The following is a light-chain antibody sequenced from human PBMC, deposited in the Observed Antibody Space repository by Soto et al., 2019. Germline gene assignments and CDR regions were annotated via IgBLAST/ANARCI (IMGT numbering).Light chain of an antibody. J-gene: IGKJ1*01. Sequence: DIQMTQSPSTLSASVGDRVTITCRASQSFTSWLAWYQQKPGNAPKLLIYDASTLGSGDPSRFSGSGSGTEFTLTISSLQPDDFGTYYCQQYDSYSPSFGQGTKVEIK. CDR3: QQYDSYSPS. CDR1: QSFTSW. V-gene: IGKV1-5*01. CDR2: DAS.